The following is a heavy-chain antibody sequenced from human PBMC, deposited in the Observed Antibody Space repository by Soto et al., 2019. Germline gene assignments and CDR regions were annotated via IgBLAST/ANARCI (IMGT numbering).Heavy chain of an antibody. V-gene: IGHV4-30-4*01. D-gene: IGHD2-15*01. CDR3: ARLVQLLQGRWFDP. CDR1: GGSISSGDYY. J-gene: IGHJ5*02. Sequence: QVQLQESGPGLVKPSQTRSLTCTVSGGSISSGDYYWNWIRQPPGKGLEWIGYIYYSGGTYYNPSLKSRVTISVDTSKNQFSLKLSSVTAADTAVYYCARLVQLLQGRWFDPWGQGTLVTVSS. CDR2: IYYSGGT.